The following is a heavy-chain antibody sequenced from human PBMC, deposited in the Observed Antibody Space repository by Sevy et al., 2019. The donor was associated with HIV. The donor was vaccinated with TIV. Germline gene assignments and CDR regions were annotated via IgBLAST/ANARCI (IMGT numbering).Heavy chain of an antibody. Sequence: GGSLRLSCAASGFPFSYYWMHWVRQAPGKGLEWVATINQDESTKLYVASMKGRFTVSRDNAKNSLYLLMNSLRAEDTAIYYCVADYSAGWAFGSWGQGTLVTVSS. CDR3: VADYSAGWAFGS. CDR2: INQDESTK. J-gene: IGHJ5*02. V-gene: IGHV3-7*03. D-gene: IGHD6-19*01. CDR1: GFPFSYYW.